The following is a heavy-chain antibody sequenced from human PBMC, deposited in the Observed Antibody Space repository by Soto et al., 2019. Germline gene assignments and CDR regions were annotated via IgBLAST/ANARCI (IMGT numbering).Heavy chain of an antibody. J-gene: IGHJ4*02. V-gene: IGHV4-59*01. CDR2: IYYSGST. CDR3: ARDRSGSHPFDY. Sequence: SETLSLTCTVSGGSISSYYWSWIRQPPGKGLEWIGYIYYSGSTNYNPSLKSRVTISVDTSKNQFSLKLSSVTVADTAVYYCARDRSGSHPFDYWGQGTLVTVSS. D-gene: IGHD1-26*01. CDR1: GGSISSYY.